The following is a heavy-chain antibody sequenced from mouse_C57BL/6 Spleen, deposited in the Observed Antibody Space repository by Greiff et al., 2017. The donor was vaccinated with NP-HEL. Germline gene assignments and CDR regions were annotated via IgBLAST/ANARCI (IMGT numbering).Heavy chain of an antibody. CDR3: SRTYDYYGSTHSFDY. J-gene: IGHJ2*01. D-gene: IGHD1-1*01. CDR2: ISSGSSTI. CDR1: GFTFSDYG. Sequence: EVHLVESGGGLVKPGGSLKLSCAASGFTFSDYGMHWVRQAPETGLEWVAYISSGSSTIYYADTVKGRFTISRDTAKNTLFLQMTSLRSEDTAMYCCSRTYDYYGSTHSFDYWGQGTTLTVSS. V-gene: IGHV5-17*01.